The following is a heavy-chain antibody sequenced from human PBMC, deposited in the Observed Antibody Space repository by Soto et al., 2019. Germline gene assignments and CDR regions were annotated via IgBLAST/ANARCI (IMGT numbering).Heavy chain of an antibody. V-gene: IGHV1-2*04. CDR1: GYTFTGYY. CDR2: INPNSGGT. Sequence: GASVKVSCKASGYTFTGYYMHWVRQAPGQGLEWMGWINPNSGGTNYAQKFQGWVTMTRDTSISTAYMELSRLRSDDTAVYYCARVADCSGGSCYGFWGQGTLVTVPQ. D-gene: IGHD2-15*01. J-gene: IGHJ4*02. CDR3: ARVADCSGGSCYGF.